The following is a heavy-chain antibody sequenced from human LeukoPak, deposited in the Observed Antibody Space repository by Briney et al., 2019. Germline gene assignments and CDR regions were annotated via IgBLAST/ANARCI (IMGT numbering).Heavy chain of an antibody. CDR1: GFTFRDSA. D-gene: IGHD4-11*01. CDR2: IRNRANSYAT. CDR3: TRRSTATTTFDY. Sequence: GGSLRLSCAASGFTFRDSAVHWVRQASGKGLEWVGRIRNRANSYATAYAASVTGMFIISRNDSKNTAYLQMNSLKAEDTAVYYCTRRSTATTTFDYWGQGTLVTVSS. V-gene: IGHV3-73*01. J-gene: IGHJ4*02.